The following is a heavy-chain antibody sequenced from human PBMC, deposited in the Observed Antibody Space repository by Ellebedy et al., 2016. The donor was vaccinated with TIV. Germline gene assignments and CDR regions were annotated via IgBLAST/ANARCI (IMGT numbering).Heavy chain of an antibody. CDR1: GFSFSTHG. CDR2: IWSDGSIE. J-gene: IGHJ6*02. D-gene: IGHD3-16*01. CDR3: ARIAAVGMTYDLDV. Sequence: PGGPLRLSCAASGFSFSTHGMHWVRQPPGKGLEWVALIWSDGSIENYEDSVKGRFTISRDNSRNTLYLQMNSLTDEDTAIYYCARIAAVGMTYDLDVWGQGTTVIVSS. V-gene: IGHV3-33*01.